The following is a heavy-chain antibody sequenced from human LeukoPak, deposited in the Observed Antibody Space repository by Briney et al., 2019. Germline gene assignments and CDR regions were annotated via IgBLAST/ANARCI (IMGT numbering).Heavy chain of an antibody. CDR1: GDTFTSYG. Sequence: ASVKVSCKASGDTFTSYGISWVRQAPGQGLEWMGWISAYNGNTNYAQKLQGRVTMTTDTSTSTAYMELRSLRSDDTAVYYCARDTSENGWYLEFDYWGQGTLVTVSS. V-gene: IGHV1-18*01. CDR2: ISAYNGNT. CDR3: ARDTSENGWYLEFDY. D-gene: IGHD6-19*01. J-gene: IGHJ4*02.